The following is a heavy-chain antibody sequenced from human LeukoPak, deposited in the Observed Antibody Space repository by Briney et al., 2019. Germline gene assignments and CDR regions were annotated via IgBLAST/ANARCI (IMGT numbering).Heavy chain of an antibody. CDR1: GYTFTGYY. Sequence: GASVKVSCKASGYTFTGYYMHWVRQAPGQGLEWMGWINPNSGGTNYAQKFQGRVTMTRDTSISTAYMELSRLRSDDTAVYYCAGDKLIAAAGYTFDYWGQGTLVTVSS. CDR2: INPNSGGT. D-gene: IGHD6-13*01. CDR3: AGDKLIAAAGYTFDY. V-gene: IGHV1-2*02. J-gene: IGHJ4*02.